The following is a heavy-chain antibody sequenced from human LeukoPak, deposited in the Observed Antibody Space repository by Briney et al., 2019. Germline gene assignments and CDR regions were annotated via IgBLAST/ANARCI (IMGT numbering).Heavy chain of an antibody. Sequence: GGSLRLSCAASGFTSSSSDMHWVRQATGKGLEWVSAISAAGDTYYPGSVKGRFTISRENARNSLYLQMNSLRAGDTAVYYCARERDGYNVGLDFDLWGRGTLVTVSS. CDR2: ISAAGDT. D-gene: IGHD5-24*01. V-gene: IGHV3-13*04. CDR3: ARERDGYNVGLDFDL. J-gene: IGHJ2*01. CDR1: GFTSSSSD.